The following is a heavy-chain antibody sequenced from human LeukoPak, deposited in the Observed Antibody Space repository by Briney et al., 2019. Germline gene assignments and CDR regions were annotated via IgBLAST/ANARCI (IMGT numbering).Heavy chain of an antibody. CDR1: GGSISSGSYY. CDR3: ARGRDGVGVDY. Sequence: SQTLSLTCTVSGGSISSGSYYWSWIRQPAGKGLEWIGRIYTSGSTNYNPSLKSRVTISVDTSKNQFSLKLSSVTAADTAVYYCARGRDGVGVDYWGQGTLVTVSS. J-gene: IGHJ4*02. D-gene: IGHD3-10*01. V-gene: IGHV4-61*02. CDR2: IYTSGST.